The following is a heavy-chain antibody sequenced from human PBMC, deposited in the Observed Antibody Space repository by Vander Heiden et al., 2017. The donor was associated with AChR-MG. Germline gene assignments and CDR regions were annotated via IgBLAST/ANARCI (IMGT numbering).Heavy chain of an antibody. CDR2: ISWNSGSI. Sequence: EVQLVESGGGLVQPGRSLRLSCAASGFTFDDYAMHWVRQAPGKGLEWVSGISWNSGSIGYADSVKGRFTISRDNAKNSLYLQMNSLRAEDTALYYCAKSPSLDLNSNYRGMDVWGKGTTVTVSS. D-gene: IGHD4-4*01. CDR1: GFTFDDYA. V-gene: IGHV3-9*01. CDR3: AKSPSLDLNSNYRGMDV. J-gene: IGHJ6*04.